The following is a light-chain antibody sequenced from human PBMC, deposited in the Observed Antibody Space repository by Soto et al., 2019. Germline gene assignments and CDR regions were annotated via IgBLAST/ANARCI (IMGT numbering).Light chain of an antibody. CDR2: DAS. Sequence: IQLTQSLYTLSASVGHRVTVTCRASQSISSWLAWYQQKPGKAPKLLIYDASSLESGVPSRFSGSGSGTEFTLTISSLQPDDFATYYCQQYNSYSSFGQGTKVDIK. CDR3: QQYNSYSS. CDR1: QSISSW. J-gene: IGKJ1*01. V-gene: IGKV1-5*01.